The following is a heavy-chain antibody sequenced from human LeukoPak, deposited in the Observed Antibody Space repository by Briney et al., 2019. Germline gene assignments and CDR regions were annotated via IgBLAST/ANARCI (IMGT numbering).Heavy chain of an antibody. J-gene: IGHJ4*02. CDR1: GGSISSYY. V-gene: IGHV4-59*08. D-gene: IGHD1-14*01. CDR2: IYYSGST. CDR3: ARATTDKIRLGFDY. Sequence: PSETLSLTCTVSGGSISSYYWSWIRQPPGKGLEWIGYIYYSGSTNYNPSLKSRVTISVDTSKNQFSLKLGSVTAADRAVYYCARATTDKIRLGFDYWGQGTLVTVSS.